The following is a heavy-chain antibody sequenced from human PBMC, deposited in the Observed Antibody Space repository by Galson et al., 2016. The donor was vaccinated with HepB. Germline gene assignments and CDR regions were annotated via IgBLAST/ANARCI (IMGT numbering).Heavy chain of an antibody. CDR3: ARDGTGFKN. Sequence: SLRLSCAVSGFTVGNNFMSWVRQAPGKGLEWVSLIYSAGSTDYADSVRGRFTISRDNSKNTLYLQMNSLTTEDTAIYYCARDGTGFKNWGQGTRVTVSS. J-gene: IGHJ4*02. V-gene: IGHV3-53*01. CDR1: GFTVGNNF. CDR2: IYSAGST. D-gene: IGHD6-19*01.